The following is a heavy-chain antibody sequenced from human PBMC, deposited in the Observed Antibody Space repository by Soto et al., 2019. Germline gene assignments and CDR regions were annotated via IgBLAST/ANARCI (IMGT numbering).Heavy chain of an antibody. V-gene: IGHV1-18*01. J-gene: IGHJ5*02. Sequence: ASLKVSCKGSGYSFTSYGISWGRQAPGQGLEWMGWISAYNGNTNYAQKLQGRVTMTTDTSTSTAYMELRSLRSDDTAVYYCARTHRGYSYGYPNWFDPWGQGTLVTVSS. CDR2: ISAYNGNT. CDR3: ARTHRGYSYGYPNWFDP. D-gene: IGHD5-18*01. CDR1: GYSFTSYG.